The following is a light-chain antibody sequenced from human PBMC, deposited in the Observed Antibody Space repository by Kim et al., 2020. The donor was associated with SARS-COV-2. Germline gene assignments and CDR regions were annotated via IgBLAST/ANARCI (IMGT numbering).Light chain of an antibody. CDR2: KVA. V-gene: IGKV2-30*01. Sequence: PASVSCRSSQSLVYSDGNIYLYWFQRRPSQSPRRLIYKVANRDSGVPDRFSGSGSSTDFTMQISRVEAEDVGVYYCMQGKRWPFTFGPGTKVDIK. CDR3: MQGKRWPFT. J-gene: IGKJ3*01. CDR1: QSLVYSDGNIY.